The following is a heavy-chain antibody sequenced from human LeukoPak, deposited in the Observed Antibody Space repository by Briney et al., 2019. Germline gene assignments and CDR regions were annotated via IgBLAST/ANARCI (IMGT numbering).Heavy chain of an antibody. CDR1: GYKFSNFW. J-gene: IGHJ4*02. V-gene: IGHV5-51*01. Sequence: GESPETYFKTSGYKFSNFWIGWVRPTPGKGLEWMGVLYPDDSDTRYSPSFQGQVTISADKSIRTAYLQWRSLKASDTGLYYCARGRGAFHVYENFDLWRQGTPVTVSS. D-gene: IGHD3/OR15-3a*01. CDR2: LYPDDSDT. CDR3: ARGRGAFHVYENFDL.